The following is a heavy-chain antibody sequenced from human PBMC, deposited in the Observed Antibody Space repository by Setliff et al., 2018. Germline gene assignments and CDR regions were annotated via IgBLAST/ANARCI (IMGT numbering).Heavy chain of an antibody. J-gene: IGHJ4*02. CDR3: ARVGYCSGPTCYPFDS. CDR1: GFTFSTYW. D-gene: IGHD2-2*01. CDR2: IKQDGSDK. Sequence: PGGSLRLSCAASGFTFSTYWMSWVRQAPGKGLEWVANIKQDGSDKYYVDSVKGRFTISRDNAKNSLYLQMNSLRAEDTAVYYCARVGYCSGPTCYPFDSWGQGNLVTVSS. V-gene: IGHV3-7*01.